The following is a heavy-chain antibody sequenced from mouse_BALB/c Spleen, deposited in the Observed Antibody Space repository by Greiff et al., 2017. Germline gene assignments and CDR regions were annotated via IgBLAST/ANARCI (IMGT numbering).Heavy chain of an antibody. J-gene: IGHJ2*01. CDR2: IDPENGDT. V-gene: IGHV14-4*02. CDR3: NAGDYDSD. CDR1: GFNIKDYY. Sequence: EVMLVESGAELVRSGASVKLSCTASGFNIKDYYMHWVKQRPEQGLEWIGWIDPENGDTEYAPKFQGKATMTADTSSNTAYLQLSSLTSEDTAVYYCNAGDYDSDWGQGTTLTVSS. D-gene: IGHD2-4*01.